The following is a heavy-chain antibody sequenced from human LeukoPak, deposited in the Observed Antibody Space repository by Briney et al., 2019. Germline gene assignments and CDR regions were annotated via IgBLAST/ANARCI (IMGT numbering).Heavy chain of an antibody. D-gene: IGHD5-18*01. CDR3: AKDQNTAMVIVYYYYGMDV. V-gene: IGHV3-30*18. Sequence: GGSLRLSCAASGFTFSSYGMHWVRQAPGKGLEWVAVISYDGSNKYYADSVKGRFTISRDNSKNTLYLQMNSLRAEDTAVYYCAKDQNTAMVIVYYYYGMDVRGQGTTVTVSS. J-gene: IGHJ6*02. CDR1: GFTFSSYG. CDR2: ISYDGSNK.